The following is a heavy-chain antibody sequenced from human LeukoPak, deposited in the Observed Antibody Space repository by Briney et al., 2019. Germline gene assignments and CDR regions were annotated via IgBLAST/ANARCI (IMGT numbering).Heavy chain of an antibody. CDR1: GDSVSSNSAA. Sequence: SQTLSLTCAISGDSVSSNSAAWNWIRQSPSRGLEWLGRTYYRSKWYNDYAVSVKSRITINPDTSKNQFSLQLNSVAPEDTAVYYCARASSSRVVGGLYYYYYMDVWGKGTTVTVSS. D-gene: IGHD6-13*01. J-gene: IGHJ6*03. CDR3: ARASSSRVVGGLYYYYYMDV. CDR2: TYYRSKWYN. V-gene: IGHV6-1*01.